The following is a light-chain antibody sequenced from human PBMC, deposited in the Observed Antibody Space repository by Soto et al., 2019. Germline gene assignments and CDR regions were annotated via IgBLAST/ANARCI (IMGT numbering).Light chain of an antibody. CDR2: GAS. J-gene: IGKJ5*01. V-gene: IGKV3-20*01. CDR3: QQYGSLPLT. Sequence: EGVLTQSPGSVSLSLGETATLCCRASQSVTSSSVAWYQQKFCQAARPLINGASSRATGIPDRFSGSGSGTDFPLTISRLEPEDFAVYYCQQYGSLPLTFGQGTRLET. CDR1: QSVTSSS.